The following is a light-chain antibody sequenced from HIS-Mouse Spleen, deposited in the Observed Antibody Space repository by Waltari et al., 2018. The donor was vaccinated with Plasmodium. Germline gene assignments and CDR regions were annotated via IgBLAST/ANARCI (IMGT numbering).Light chain of an antibody. CDR2: EGS. J-gene: IGLJ3*02. V-gene: IGLV2-23*03. CDR1: SRDVGSYNL. CDR3: CSYAGSSTFV. Sequence: QSALTQPASVSGSPGQSITISCTGTSRDVGSYNLVPWYQQHPGKAPKLMIYEGSNRPSGVSNRFSGSKSGYTASLTISGLQAEDEADYYCCSYAGSSTFVFGGGTKLTVL.